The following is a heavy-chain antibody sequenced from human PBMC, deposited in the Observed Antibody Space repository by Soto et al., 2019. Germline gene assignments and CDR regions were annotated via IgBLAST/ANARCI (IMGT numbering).Heavy chain of an antibody. D-gene: IGHD2-2*02. CDR3: TRGRYCSSTSCYTGGEDY. Sequence: ASVKVSCKASGYTFTSYGISWVRQAPGQGLEWMGWISAYNGNTNYAQKLQGRVTMTTDRSTSTAYMELRSLRSDDTAVYYCTRGRYCSSTSCYTGGEDYWGQGTLVTVSS. J-gene: IGHJ4*02. CDR1: GYTFTSYG. CDR2: ISAYNGNT. V-gene: IGHV1-18*04.